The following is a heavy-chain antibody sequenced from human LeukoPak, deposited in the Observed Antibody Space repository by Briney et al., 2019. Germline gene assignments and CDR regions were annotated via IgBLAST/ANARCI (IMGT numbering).Heavy chain of an antibody. J-gene: IGHJ4*02. CDR1: GYTFTGYY. V-gene: IGHV1-2*02. D-gene: IGHD2-15*01. CDR2: INPNSGGT. CDR3: ARDLAGDY. Sequence: ASVKVSRKASGYTFTGYYMHWVRQAPGQGLEWMGWINPNSGGTNYAQKFQGRVTMTRDTSIITAYMELSRLRSDDTAVCYCARDLAGDYWGQGTLVTVSS.